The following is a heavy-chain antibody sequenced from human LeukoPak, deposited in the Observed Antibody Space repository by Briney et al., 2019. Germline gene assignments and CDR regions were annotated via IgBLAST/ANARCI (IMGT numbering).Heavy chain of an antibody. D-gene: IGHD3-22*01. CDR1: GGSISSGSYY. J-gene: IGHJ4*02. Sequence: SQTLSLTCTVSGGSISSGSYYWSWIRQPAGKGLEWIGRIYTSGSTNYNPSLKSRVTISVDTSKNQFSLKLSSVTAADTAVYYCARERYYYDSSGYTVLDYWGQGTLVTVSS. CDR2: IYTSGST. CDR3: ARERYYYDSSGYTVLDY. V-gene: IGHV4-61*02.